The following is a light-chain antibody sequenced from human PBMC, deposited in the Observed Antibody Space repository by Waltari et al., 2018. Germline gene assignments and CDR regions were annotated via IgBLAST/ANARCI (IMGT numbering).Light chain of an antibody. V-gene: IGLV7-46*01. J-gene: IGLJ1*01. CDR2: DTS. CDR1: TGAVTSGHY. CDR3: LLSYSGARSFV. Sequence: QAVVTQEPSLTVSPGGTVTLTCGSRTGAVTSGHYPYWFQQMPGQAPRTLIYDTSKKHSWTPARFSGSLLGGKAALTLSGAQPEDEAEYYCLLSYSGARSFVFGTGTKVTVL.